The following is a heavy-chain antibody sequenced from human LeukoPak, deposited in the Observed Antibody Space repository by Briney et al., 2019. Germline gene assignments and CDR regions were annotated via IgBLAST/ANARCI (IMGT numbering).Heavy chain of an antibody. CDR3: ARAGYYYDSSGYYYVHFDY. V-gene: IGHV3-23*01. Sequence: GGSLRLSCAASGFTFSSYAMSWVRQAPGKGLEWVSTISGSGGSTYYADSVKGRFTISRDNAKNSLYLQMNSLRTEDTAFYYCARAGYYYDSSGYYYVHFDYWGQGTLVTVSS. D-gene: IGHD3-22*01. J-gene: IGHJ4*02. CDR2: ISGSGGST. CDR1: GFTFSSYA.